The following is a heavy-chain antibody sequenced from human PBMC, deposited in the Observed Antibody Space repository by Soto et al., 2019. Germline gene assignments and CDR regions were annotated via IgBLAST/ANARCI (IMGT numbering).Heavy chain of an antibody. Sequence: SETLSLTCTVSGGSISSYYWSWIRQPPGKGLEWIGYIYYSGSTNYNPSLKSRVTISVDTSKNQFSLKLSSVTAADTALYYRARHVCSCTGGSCSLDAFDIWGQGTMVTVSS. V-gene: IGHV4-59*08. CDR2: IYYSGST. CDR1: GGSISSYY. CDR3: ARHVCSCTGGSCSLDAFDI. J-gene: IGHJ3*02. D-gene: IGHD2-15*01.